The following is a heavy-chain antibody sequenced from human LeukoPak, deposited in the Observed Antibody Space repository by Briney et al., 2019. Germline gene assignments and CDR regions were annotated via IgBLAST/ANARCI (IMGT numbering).Heavy chain of an antibody. J-gene: IGHJ4*02. CDR3: ARYTDPVDWEYYFDY. D-gene: IGHD5-12*01. V-gene: IGHV4-61*01. CDR1: GGSISSGSYY. CDR2: IYYSGST. Sequence: NPSETLSLTCTVSGGSISSGSYYWSWIRQPPGKGLEWIGYIYYSGSTNYNPSLKSRVTISVDTSKNQFSLKLSSVTAADTAVYYCARYTDPVDWEYYFDYWGQGTLVTVSS.